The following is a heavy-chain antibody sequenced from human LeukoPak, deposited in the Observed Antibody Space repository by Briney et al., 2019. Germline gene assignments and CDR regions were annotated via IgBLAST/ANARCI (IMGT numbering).Heavy chain of an antibody. CDR2: IYYSGST. V-gene: IGHV4-39*01. D-gene: IGHD2-2*03. Sequence: SETLSLTCAVSGGSISSTTSYWGWIRQPPGKGREWMGRIYYSGSTFYNPSLKSRVTISVDTSKTQFSLRLSSVTAADTAVYYCARHGSTDYFDYWGQGTLVTVSS. CDR1: GGSISSTTSY. J-gene: IGHJ4*02. CDR3: ARHGSTDYFDY.